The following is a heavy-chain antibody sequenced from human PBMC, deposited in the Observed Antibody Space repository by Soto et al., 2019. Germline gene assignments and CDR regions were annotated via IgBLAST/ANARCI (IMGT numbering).Heavy chain of an antibody. Sequence: QVQLEQSGAEVRKAGSSVKVSCKASGGTFSSDAISWVRQAPGEGLEWMGGIIPMFETANYAQKFQGRVTITADESTSTAYIGLTSLTFEDTAVYFCARGAGTEAGGMDYYYGLDVWGQGTTVTVSS. CDR1: GGTFSSDA. D-gene: IGHD6-13*01. CDR2: IIPMFETA. J-gene: IGHJ6*02. CDR3: ARGAGTEAGGMDYYYGLDV. V-gene: IGHV1-69*12.